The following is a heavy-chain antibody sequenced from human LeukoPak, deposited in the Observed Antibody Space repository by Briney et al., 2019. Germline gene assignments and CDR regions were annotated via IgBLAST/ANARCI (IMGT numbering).Heavy chain of an antibody. CDR1: GGSVSSGSYY. Sequence: PSEPLSLTCTVSGGSVSSGSYYWSWIRQPPGKGLEWIGSKCNSESTNYNPSLKSRVTISVDTSKNQFSLKLSSVTAADTAVYYCARDYSYYDSSGYSSPVNFDYWGQGTLVT. V-gene: IGHV4-61*01. D-gene: IGHD3-22*01. CDR2: KCNSEST. J-gene: IGHJ4*02. CDR3: ARDYSYYDSSGYSSPVNFDY.